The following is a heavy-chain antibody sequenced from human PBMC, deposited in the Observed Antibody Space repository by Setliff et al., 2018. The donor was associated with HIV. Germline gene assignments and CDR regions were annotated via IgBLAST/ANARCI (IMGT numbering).Heavy chain of an antibody. Sequence: GGSLRLSCAASGFTFSFHAMTWVRQAPGEGLEWVSGINGDGDSTYYADSVKGRFTVSRDNSKDTLTLQMNDLRAEDTGLYYCAKDYTTTFWEYNWFDLWGQGTLVTVSS. V-gene: IGHV3-23*01. CDR3: AKDYTTTFWEYNWFDL. CDR2: INGDGDST. J-gene: IGHJ5*02. CDR1: GFTFSFHA. D-gene: IGHD3-3*01.